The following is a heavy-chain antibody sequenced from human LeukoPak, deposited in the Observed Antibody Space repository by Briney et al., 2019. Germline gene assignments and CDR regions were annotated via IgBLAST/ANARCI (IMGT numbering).Heavy chain of an antibody. Sequence: SETLSLTCTVSGGSISSYYWSWIRQPPGKGLEWIGYIYYSGSTNYNPSLKSRVTISVDTSKNQFSLKLSSVTAADTAVYYCAGDTGGIDYWGQGTLVTVSS. CDR1: GGSISSYY. V-gene: IGHV4-59*01. D-gene: IGHD3-16*01. CDR3: AGDTGGIDY. J-gene: IGHJ4*02. CDR2: IYYSGST.